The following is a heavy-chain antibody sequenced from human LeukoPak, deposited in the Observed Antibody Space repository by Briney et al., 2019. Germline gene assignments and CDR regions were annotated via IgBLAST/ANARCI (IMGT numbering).Heavy chain of an antibody. CDR2: IYYSGST. CDR3: ARAAAGTGNFDY. CDR1: GGSISSGDYY. D-gene: IGHD6-13*01. Sequence: SETLSLTCTVSGGSISSGDYYWSWIRQPPGKGLEWIGYIYYSGSTYYNPYLKSRVTMSVDTSKNQFSLKLNSVTAADTAVYYCARAAAGTGNFDYWGQGTLVTVSS. J-gene: IGHJ4*02. V-gene: IGHV4-30-4*01.